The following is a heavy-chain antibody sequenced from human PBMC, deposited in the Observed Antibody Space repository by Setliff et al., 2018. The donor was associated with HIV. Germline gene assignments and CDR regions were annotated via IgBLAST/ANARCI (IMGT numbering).Heavy chain of an antibody. CDR3: ASKLYCTNGVCLDAFDI. CDR1: GYTFTTYA. Sequence: VASVKVSCKASGYTFTTYAMHWVRQAPGQRLEWMGWINAGNGNTKYSQKFQGRVTITRDTSASTAYMELSRLTSDDAAVYYCASKLYCTNGVCLDAFDIWGQVTMVTVSS. J-gene: IGHJ3*02. V-gene: IGHV1-3*01. D-gene: IGHD2-8*01. CDR2: INAGNGNT.